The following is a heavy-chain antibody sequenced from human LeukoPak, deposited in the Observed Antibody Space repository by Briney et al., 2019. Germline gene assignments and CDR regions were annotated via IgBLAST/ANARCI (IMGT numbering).Heavy chain of an antibody. CDR2: IFYRGNT. V-gene: IGHV4-39*02. J-gene: IGHJ3*02. CDR1: GGSISSSSYF. D-gene: IGHD3-16*01. Sequence: SETLSLTCTVSGGSISSSSYFWGWTRQPPGKGLEWIGTIFYRGNTYYNPSLKSRVIMSVDTSKNQFSLKLNSVTAADTAVYYCARARGSNDVFDIWGQGTLVTVSS. CDR3: ARARGSNDVFDI.